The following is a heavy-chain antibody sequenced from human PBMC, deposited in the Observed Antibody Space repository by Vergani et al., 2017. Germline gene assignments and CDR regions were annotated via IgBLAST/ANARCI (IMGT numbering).Heavy chain of an antibody. J-gene: IGHJ5*02. V-gene: IGHV4-39*01. CDR1: GASIRSSNYY. CDR3: ARHSSVEWLVKLGWIVP. D-gene: IGHD6-19*01. CDR2: IYYSGST. Sequence: QLQLQESGPGLVKPSATLSLTCSVSGASIRSSNYYWGWIRQPPGKGLEWIASIYYSGSTYYNPSLKSRVTLSVDTSKNLFSLELSSVTAADTAVYFCARHSSVEWLVKLGWIVPGCQGILVTVSS.